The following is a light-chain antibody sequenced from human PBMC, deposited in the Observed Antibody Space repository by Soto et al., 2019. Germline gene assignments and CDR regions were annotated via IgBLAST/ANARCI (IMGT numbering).Light chain of an antibody. CDR1: SSDIGSNA. J-gene: IGLJ1*01. CDR2: RNN. Sequence: QSVLTQPPSTSRTPGQRVTISCSGSSSDIGSNAVYWYQQLPGTSPKLLLYRNNQRPSGVPDRFSGTKSGTSASLAISGLRSEEEADYYCAAWNDGLSGFVFGTGTKVTVL. CDR3: AAWNDGLSGFV. V-gene: IGLV1-47*01.